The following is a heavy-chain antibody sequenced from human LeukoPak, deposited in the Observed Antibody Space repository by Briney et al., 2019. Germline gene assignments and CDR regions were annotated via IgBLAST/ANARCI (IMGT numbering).Heavy chain of an antibody. CDR2: IYHSGST. D-gene: IGHD3-10*01. CDR3: ARGQGSGSYFFVSPNYGMDV. J-gene: IGHJ6*02. V-gene: IGHV4-30-2*01. Sequence: SETLSLTCAVSGGSISSGGYSWSWIRQPPGKGLEWIAYIYHSGSTNYNPSLKSRVTISVDTSKNQFSLKLSAVTAADTAVYYCARGQGSGSYFFVSPNYGMDVWGQGTTVTVSS. CDR1: GGSISSGGYS.